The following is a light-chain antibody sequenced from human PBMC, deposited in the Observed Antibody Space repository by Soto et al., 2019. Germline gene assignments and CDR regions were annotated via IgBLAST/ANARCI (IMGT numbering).Light chain of an antibody. J-gene: IGKJ4*01. Sequence: DIELTQSPSFLSASVGDRVTITCRASQSISSHVAWYRQKSGKAPMLLIYAASTLQSGFPSRFSGSGSGTVYTLISSSLHPEDVATYYCQHLDRFPLAFGGGTTVEI. CDR2: AAS. CDR3: QHLDRFPLA. CDR1: QSISSH. V-gene: IGKV1-9*01.